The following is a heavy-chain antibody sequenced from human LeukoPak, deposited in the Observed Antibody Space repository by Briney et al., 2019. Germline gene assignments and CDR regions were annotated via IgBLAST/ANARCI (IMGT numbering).Heavy chain of an antibody. D-gene: IGHD5-24*01. CDR3: ARDHSRMATTLNY. CDR2: IWYDGSNK. V-gene: IGHV3-33*08. J-gene: IGHJ4*02. CDR1: GFTFSGHS. Sequence: GGSLRLSCVASGFTFSGHSMNWVCQAPGKGLEWVAVIWYDGSNKYYADSVKGRFTISRDNSKNTLYLQMNSLRAEDTAVYYCARDHSRMATTLNYWGQGTLVTVSS.